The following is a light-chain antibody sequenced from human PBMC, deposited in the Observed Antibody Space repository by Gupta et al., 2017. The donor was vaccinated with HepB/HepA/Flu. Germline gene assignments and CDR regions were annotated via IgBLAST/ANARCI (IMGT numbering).Light chain of an antibody. Sequence: EIVMTQSPATLSVSAGERATLSCRARTSVSSNLAWYQQKPGQAPRLLINGASTRATGITARFSGSGSGTEFTLTISSLQSEDFAVYYCQQYNNRPGTFGQGTRLEIK. CDR2: GAS. J-gene: IGKJ5*01. V-gene: IGKV3-15*01. CDR3: QQYNNRPGT. CDR1: TSVSSN.